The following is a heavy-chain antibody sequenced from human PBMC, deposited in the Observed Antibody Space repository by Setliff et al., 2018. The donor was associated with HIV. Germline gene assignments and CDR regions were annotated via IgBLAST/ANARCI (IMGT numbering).Heavy chain of an antibody. CDR1: GGSINSGNSY. J-gene: IGHJ6*03. Sequence: PSETLSLTCTVSGGSINSGNSYWSWIRQPAGKELEWIGRIYSSGSTSYNPSLKSRVTMSVDTSRNQFSLKLSSVTAADTAVYYCARGRWFGLYYYYTDVWGKGTTVTVSS. V-gene: IGHV4-61*02. CDR2: IYSSGST. D-gene: IGHD3-10*01. CDR3: ARGRWFGLYYYYTDV.